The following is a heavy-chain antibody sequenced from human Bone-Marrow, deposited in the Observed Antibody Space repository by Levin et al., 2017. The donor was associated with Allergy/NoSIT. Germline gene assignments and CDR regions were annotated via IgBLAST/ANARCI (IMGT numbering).Heavy chain of an antibody. CDR3: ARVREGSGWFFDY. D-gene: IGHD6-19*01. CDR2: IYSSGIT. Sequence: GSLRLSCAASGFTVSSHYMSWVRQAPGRGLEWVSAIYSSGITYYADSVKGRFTISRDNSKNTLYLQMNSLRAEDMAVYYCARVREGSGWFFDYWGQGTLVTVSS. CDR1: GFTVSSHY. V-gene: IGHV3-66*01. J-gene: IGHJ4*02.